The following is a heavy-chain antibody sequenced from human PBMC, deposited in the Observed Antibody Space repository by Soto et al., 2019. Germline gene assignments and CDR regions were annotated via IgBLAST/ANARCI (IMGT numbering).Heavy chain of an antibody. V-gene: IGHV6-1*01. Sequence: SPTLSLTCAISGDSVSSNSAAWNWIRQSQPRGLEWLGRTYYRSKWYNDYAVSVKSRITINPDTSKNQFSLQLNSVTPEDTAVYYCARDLIAAAGRVDYWGQGTLVTVSS. CDR1: GDSVSSNSAA. CDR2: TYYRSKWYN. CDR3: ARDLIAAAGRVDY. D-gene: IGHD6-13*01. J-gene: IGHJ4*02.